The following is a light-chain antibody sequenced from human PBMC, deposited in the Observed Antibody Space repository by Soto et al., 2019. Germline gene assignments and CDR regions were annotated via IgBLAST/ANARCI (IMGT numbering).Light chain of an antibody. CDR1: QSVGTY. V-gene: IGKV3-11*01. Sequence: EIVLTQSPATLSLSPGERATLSCRASQSVGTYLAWYQQKPGQPPRLLIYDASNRATGIPARFSGSGSGTDFTLTISSLEPEDFALYHCQQRSNWPITFGQGTRLETK. CDR2: DAS. CDR3: QQRSNWPIT. J-gene: IGKJ5*01.